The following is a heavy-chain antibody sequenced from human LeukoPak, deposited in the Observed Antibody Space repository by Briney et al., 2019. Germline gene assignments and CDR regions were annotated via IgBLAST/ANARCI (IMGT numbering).Heavy chain of an antibody. V-gene: IGHV3-53*01. J-gene: IGHJ4*02. CDR1: EFSVSSNY. D-gene: IGHD6-19*01. CDR2: IYSGGAT. Sequence: GGSLRLSCAVSEFSVSSNYMNWVRQAPGKGWEWVSVIYSGGATYYADSVRGRFTISRDNSKNMVSLQMTSLGAEDTAVYYCARGRFSGPDDYWGQGTLVTVSS. CDR3: ARGRFSGPDDY.